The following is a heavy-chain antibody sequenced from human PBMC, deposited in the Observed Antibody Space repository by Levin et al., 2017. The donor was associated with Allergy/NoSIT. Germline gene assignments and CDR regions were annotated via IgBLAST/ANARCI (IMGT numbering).Heavy chain of an antibody. CDR2: IDPSDSYT. V-gene: IGHV5-10-1*01. Sequence: GGSLRLSCKGSGYSFTSYWISWVRQMPGKGLEWMGRIDPSDSYTNYSPSFQGHVTISADKSISTAYLQWSSLKASDTAMYYCARLEGSGWFPVAAAFDIWGQGTMVTVSS. D-gene: IGHD6-19*01. CDR1: GYSFTSYW. CDR3: ARLEGSGWFPVAAAFDI. J-gene: IGHJ3*02.